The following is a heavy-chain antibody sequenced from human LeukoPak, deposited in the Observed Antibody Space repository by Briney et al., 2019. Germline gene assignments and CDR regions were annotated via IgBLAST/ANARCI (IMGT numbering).Heavy chain of an antibody. CDR1: GFTFGDHA. CDR3: TRGPTQQWLYYGMDV. Sequence: GGSLRLSCTASGFTFGDHAMSWVRQAPGKGLEWVGFIRSKTYGWTTEYAASVKGRFTISRDDSKSIAYLQMNSLKTEDTAVYYCTRGPTQQWLYYGMDVWGQGTTVTVS. V-gene: IGHV3-49*04. J-gene: IGHJ6*02. D-gene: IGHD5-18*01. CDR2: IRSKTYGWTT.